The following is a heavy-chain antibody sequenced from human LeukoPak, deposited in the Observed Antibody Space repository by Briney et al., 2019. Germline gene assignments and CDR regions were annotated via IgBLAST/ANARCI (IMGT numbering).Heavy chain of an antibody. CDR2: MHPNSGNT. V-gene: IGHV1-8*01. J-gene: IGHJ6*03. CDR3: ARAARDFWLRSGHYYYYYYMDV. Sequence: ASVKVSCKASGYTFTSYDINWVRQATGQGLEWMGWMHPNSGNTGYAQKFQGRVTMTRNTSISTAYMELSSLRSEDTAVYYCARAARDFWLRSGHYYYYYYMDVWGKGTTVTVSS. CDR1: GYTFTSYD. D-gene: IGHD3-3*01.